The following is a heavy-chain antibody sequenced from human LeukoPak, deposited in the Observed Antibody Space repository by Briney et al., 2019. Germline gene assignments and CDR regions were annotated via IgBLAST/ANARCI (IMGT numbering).Heavy chain of an antibody. CDR2: INHSGST. CDR1: GGSFSGYY. D-gene: IGHD6-13*01. Sequence: PSETLSLTCAVYGGSFSGYYWSWIRQPPGKGLEWIGEINHSGSTNYNPSLKSRVTISVDTSKNQFSLKLSSVTAADTAVYYCARANSSSWYNVFDYWGQGTLVTVSS. J-gene: IGHJ4*02. V-gene: IGHV4-34*01. CDR3: ARANSSSWYNVFDY.